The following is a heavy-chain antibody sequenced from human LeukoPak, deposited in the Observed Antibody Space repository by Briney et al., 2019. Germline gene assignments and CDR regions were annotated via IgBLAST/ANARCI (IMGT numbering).Heavy chain of an antibody. CDR3: ARDIVVVPAAPSGIYYYYYYMDV. Sequence: GGSLRLSCAASGFTFSDYYMSWIRQAPGKGLEWVSYISGGGSTIYYADSVKGRFTISRDNAKNTLYLQMNSLRAEDTAVYYCARDIVVVPAAPSGIYYYYYYMDVWGKGTTVTVSS. D-gene: IGHD2-2*01. CDR2: ISGGGSTI. J-gene: IGHJ6*03. CDR1: GFTFSDYY. V-gene: IGHV3-11*04.